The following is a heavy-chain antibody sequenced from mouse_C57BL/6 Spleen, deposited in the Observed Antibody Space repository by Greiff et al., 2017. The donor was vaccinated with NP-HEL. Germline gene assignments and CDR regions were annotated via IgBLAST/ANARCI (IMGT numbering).Heavy chain of an antibody. V-gene: IGHV5-16*01. CDR2: INYDGSST. J-gene: IGHJ4*01. Sequence: EVHLVESEGGLVQPGSSMKLSCTASGFTFSDYYMAWVRQVPEKGLEWVANINYDGSSTYYLDSLKSRFIISRDNAKNILYLQMSSLKSEDTATYYCARTYYDYAMDYWGQGTSVTVSS. CDR1: GFTFSDYY. CDR3: ARTYYDYAMDY. D-gene: IGHD1-1*02.